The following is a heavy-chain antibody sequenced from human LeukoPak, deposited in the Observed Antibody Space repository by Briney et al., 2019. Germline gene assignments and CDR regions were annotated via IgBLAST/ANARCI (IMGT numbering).Heavy chain of an antibody. V-gene: IGHV3-30-3*01. CDR1: GFTFRSYA. J-gene: IGHJ4*02. CDR2: ISSDGSDK. CDR3: AKDMGY. D-gene: IGHD3-10*01. Sequence: PGGSLRLSCAASGFTFRSYAMHWVRQAPGRGLEWVAVISSDGSDKYYADSVKGRFTISRDNSKNTLYLQMNSLRTEDTAVYYCAKDMGYWGQGTLVTVSS.